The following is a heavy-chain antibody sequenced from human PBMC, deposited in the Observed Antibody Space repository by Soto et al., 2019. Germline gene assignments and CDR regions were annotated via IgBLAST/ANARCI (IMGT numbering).Heavy chain of an antibody. D-gene: IGHD3-10*01. CDR3: ARMRDYGSGSYYPTYYYYYMDV. CDR1: GYTFTSYG. J-gene: IGHJ6*03. Sequence: ASVKVSCKASGYTFTSYGISWVRQAPGQGLEWMGWISAYNGNTNYAQKLQGRVTMTTDTSTSTAYMELRSLRSDDTAVYYCARMRDYGSGSYYPTYYYYYMDVWGKGTTVTVSS. V-gene: IGHV1-18*01. CDR2: ISAYNGNT.